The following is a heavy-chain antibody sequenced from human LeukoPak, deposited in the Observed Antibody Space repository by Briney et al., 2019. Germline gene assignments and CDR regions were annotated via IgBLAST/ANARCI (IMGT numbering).Heavy chain of an antibody. CDR1: GWPFSGYY. CDR3: ARGRRAIVVVPAAIGWFDP. CDR2: INHSGST. J-gene: IGHJ5*02. Sequence: NPSETLPLTCAVYGWPFSGYYWSWVRQPPGKGLEWIGQINHSGSTNNNPSLKSRVTISVDTSKNQFSLKLSSVTAADTAVYYCARGRRAIVVVPAAIGWFDPWGQGTLVTVSS. D-gene: IGHD2-2*02. V-gene: IGHV4-34*01.